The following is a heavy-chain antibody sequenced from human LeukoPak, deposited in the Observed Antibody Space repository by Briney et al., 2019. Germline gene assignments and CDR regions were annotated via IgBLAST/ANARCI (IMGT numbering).Heavy chain of an antibody. J-gene: IGHJ3*02. CDR1: GYSFTGYY. CDR3: ARAIEPAGGFDI. V-gene: IGHV1-2*02. Sequence: ASVKISCKTSGYSFTGYYMHWVRQAPGQGLEWMGWIKPDSGGTKYAQKFKGRVTMTRDTSISTAYMELSGLRSEDTAVYFCARAIEPAGGFDIWGQGTMVTVSS. CDR2: IKPDSGGT. D-gene: IGHD1-14*01.